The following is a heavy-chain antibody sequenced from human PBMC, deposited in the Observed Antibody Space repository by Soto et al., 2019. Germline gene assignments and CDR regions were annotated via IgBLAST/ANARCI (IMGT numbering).Heavy chain of an antibody. D-gene: IGHD3-22*01. Sequence: GGSLRLSCAASGFTFSSYAMSWVRQAPGKGLEWVSAISGSGGSTYYADSVKGRFTISRDNSKNTLYLQMNSLRAEDTAVYYCARPQTYYYDSSGYYYAEYFQHWGQGTLVTVSS. J-gene: IGHJ1*01. CDR2: ISGSGGST. V-gene: IGHV3-23*01. CDR1: GFTFSSYA. CDR3: ARPQTYYYDSSGYYYAEYFQH.